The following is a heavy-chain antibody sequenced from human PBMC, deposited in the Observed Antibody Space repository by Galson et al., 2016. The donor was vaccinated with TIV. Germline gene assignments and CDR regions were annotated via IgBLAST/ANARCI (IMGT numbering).Heavy chain of an antibody. CDR3: ARSGATSIFGVSVNYYGMDV. D-gene: IGHD3-3*01. J-gene: IGHJ6*02. CDR2: IYSGGIT. Sequence: GLEWVSVIYSGGITYYADSVKGSFTISRDNSKNTLYLQMSSLRADDTAVYFCARSGATSIFGVSVNYYGMDVWGQGTTVTVSS. V-gene: IGHV3-66*01.